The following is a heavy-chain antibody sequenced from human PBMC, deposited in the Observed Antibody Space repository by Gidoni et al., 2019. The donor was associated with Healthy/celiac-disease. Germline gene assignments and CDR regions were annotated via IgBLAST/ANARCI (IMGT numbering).Heavy chain of an antibody. CDR2: ISGSGGST. Sequence: EVQLLESGGGLVQPGGSLRLSCAASGFPCSSYAMSWVRQAPGKGLEWVSAISGSGGSTYYADSVKGRFTISRDNSKNTLYLQMNSLRAEDTAVYYCAKKYKVKWLVPFDYFDYWGQGTLVTVSS. CDR1: GFPCSSYA. V-gene: IGHV3-23*01. CDR3: AKKYKVKWLVPFDYFDY. J-gene: IGHJ4*02. D-gene: IGHD6-19*01.